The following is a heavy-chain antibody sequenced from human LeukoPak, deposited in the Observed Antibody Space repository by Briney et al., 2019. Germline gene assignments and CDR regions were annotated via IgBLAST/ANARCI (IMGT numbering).Heavy chain of an antibody. Sequence: SETLSLTCTVSDGSITNNDWSWVRQTPGKGLEWIGYIYYSGSTNYNPSLKSRVTISVDTSKNQFSLKLNSVTAADTAVYYCARADSLDYWGQGTLVTVSS. D-gene: IGHD2-21*02. CDR1: DGSITNND. CDR2: IYYSGST. V-gene: IGHV4-59*08. CDR3: ARADSLDY. J-gene: IGHJ4*02.